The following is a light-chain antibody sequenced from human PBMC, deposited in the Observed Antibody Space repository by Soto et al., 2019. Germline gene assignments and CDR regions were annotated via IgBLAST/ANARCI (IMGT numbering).Light chain of an antibody. J-gene: IGKJ5*01. Sequence: DIQMTQSPSTLSESVGDRVTITCRASQSISSWLAWYQQKPGKAPKLLIYKASILESEVPSRFSGSGSGTEFTLTISSLQPDDFATYYCQQYNSYPITFGQGTRLEIK. V-gene: IGKV1-5*03. CDR2: KAS. CDR3: QQYNSYPIT. CDR1: QSISSW.